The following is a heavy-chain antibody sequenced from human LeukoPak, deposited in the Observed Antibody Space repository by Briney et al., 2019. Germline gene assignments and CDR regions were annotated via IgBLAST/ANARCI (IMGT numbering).Heavy chain of an antibody. CDR3: ARGDYNDY. CDR2: IYYSGST. CDR1: GGSISSGGYY. V-gene: IGHV4-31*11. Sequence: SETLSLTCAVSGGSISSGGYYWSWIRQHPGKGLEWIGYIYYSGSTYYNPSLKSRVTLSVDTSKNQFSLKLSSVTAADTAVYYCARGDYNDYWGQGTLVTVSS. J-gene: IGHJ4*02.